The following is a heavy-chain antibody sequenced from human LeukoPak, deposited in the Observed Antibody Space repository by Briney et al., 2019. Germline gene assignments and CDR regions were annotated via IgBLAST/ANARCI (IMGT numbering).Heavy chain of an antibody. CDR3: ARDGGYRYYYDSSGYLSLDV. CDR2: INHSGST. CDR1: GGSFSGYY. Sequence: SETLSLTCAVYGGSFSGYYWSWIRQPPGKGLEWIGEINHSGSTNYNPSLKSRVTMSVDTSRNQFSLKLSSVTAADTAVYYCARDGGYRYYYDSSGYLSLDVWGKGTTVTISS. V-gene: IGHV4-34*01. J-gene: IGHJ6*04. D-gene: IGHD3-22*01.